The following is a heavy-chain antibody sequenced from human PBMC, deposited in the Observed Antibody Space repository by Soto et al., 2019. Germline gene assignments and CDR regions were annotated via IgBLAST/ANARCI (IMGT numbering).Heavy chain of an antibody. V-gene: IGHV3-23*01. CDR1: GFAFSTYA. D-gene: IGHD6-13*01. CDR3: AKVTKRAAAGRYEFYKYGMDV. J-gene: IGHJ6*02. CDR2: ISGSGGSS. Sequence: GGSLRLSCAASGFAFSTYAMTWVRQAPGKGLEWVSVISGSGGSSYYAASVKGRFTISRDNSKNTLYLQMNGLRAEDTALYYCAKVTKRAAAGRYEFYKYGMDVWGQGTTVTVSS.